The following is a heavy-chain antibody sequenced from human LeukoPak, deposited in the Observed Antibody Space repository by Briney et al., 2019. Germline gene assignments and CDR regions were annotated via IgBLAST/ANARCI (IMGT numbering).Heavy chain of an antibody. J-gene: IGHJ5*01. CDR2: TYHRSKWYY. CDR1: GDNVSSNSAA. CDR3: ARLVTETTYNYFAP. V-gene: IGHV6-1*01. D-gene: IGHD1-1*01. Sequence: SQTLSLTCVISGDNVSSNSAAWNWIRQSPSRGLEWLGRTYHRSKWYYDYAVSVKSRITINPDTSKNQFSLQLNSVSPEDTAVYYCARLVTETTYNYFAPWGQGTLVTVSS.